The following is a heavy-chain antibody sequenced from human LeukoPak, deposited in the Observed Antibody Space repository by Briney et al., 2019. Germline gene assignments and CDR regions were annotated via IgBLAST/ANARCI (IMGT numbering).Heavy chain of an antibody. CDR1: GGTFSSYA. D-gene: IGHD2-2*01. J-gene: IGHJ2*01. Sequence: WASVKVSCKASGGTFSSYAISWVRQAPGQGLEWMGWINPNSGGTNYAQKFQGRVTMTRDTSISTAYMELSRLRSDDTAVYYCARSGVVPAADYWYFDLWGRGTLVTVSS. CDR2: INPNSGGT. CDR3: ARSGVVPAADYWYFDL. V-gene: IGHV1-2*02.